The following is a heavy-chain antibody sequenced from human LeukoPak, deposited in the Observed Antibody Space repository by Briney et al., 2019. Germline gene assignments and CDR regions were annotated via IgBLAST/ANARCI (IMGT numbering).Heavy chain of an antibody. D-gene: IGHD3-10*01. V-gene: IGHV4-39*01. CDR1: GGSISSSSYY. J-gene: IGHJ4*02. CDR2: IYYSGST. CDR3: ARGRPIFGSGSYYNSPPPFDY. Sequence: PSETLSLTCTVSGGSISSSSYYWGWIRQPPGKGLEWIGSIYYSGSTYYNPSLKSRVTISVDTSKNQFSLKLSSVTAADTAVYYCARGRPIFGSGSYYNSPPPFDYWGQGTLVTVSS.